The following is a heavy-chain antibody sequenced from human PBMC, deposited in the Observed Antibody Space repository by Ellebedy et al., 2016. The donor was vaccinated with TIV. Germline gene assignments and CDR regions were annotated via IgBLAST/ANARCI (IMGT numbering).Heavy chain of an antibody. Sequence: SGPTLVKPTETLTLTCTVSGFSLSNARMPVSWIRQPPGKALEWLAHIFSDDGKSYSTSLKSRLTLSRDTSKSQVVLTMTNMAPVDTATYYSTPNWNYADDYWGQGTLVTVSS. CDR2: IFSDDGK. CDR1: GFSLSNARMP. D-gene: IGHD1-7*01. V-gene: IGHV2-26*01. CDR3: TPNWNYADDY. J-gene: IGHJ4*02.